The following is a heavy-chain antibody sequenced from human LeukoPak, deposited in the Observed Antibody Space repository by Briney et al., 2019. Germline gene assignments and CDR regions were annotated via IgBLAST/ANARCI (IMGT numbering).Heavy chain of an antibody. J-gene: IGHJ4*02. Sequence: GGSLRLSSAASGFTFSSYAMSWVRQAPGKGLEWVSAISGSGGSTYYADSVKGRFTISRDNSKNTLYLQMNSLRAEDTAVYYCAKTQGAMVRGVINFDYWGQGTLVTVSS. CDR3: AKTQGAMVRGVINFDY. D-gene: IGHD3-10*01. V-gene: IGHV3-23*01. CDR2: ISGSGGST. CDR1: GFTFSSYA.